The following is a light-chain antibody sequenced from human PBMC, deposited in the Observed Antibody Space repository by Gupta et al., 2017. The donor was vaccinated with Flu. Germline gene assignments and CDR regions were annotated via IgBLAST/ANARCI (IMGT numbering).Light chain of an antibody. CDR2: DVS. Sequence: SVTISCTGTSSDVGGYNYVSWYQQHPGKAPKLMSFDVSQRPSGVPDRFSGSKSGNTASLTISGLQAEDEADYYCCSYAGSYTWVFGGGTKLTVL. V-gene: IGLV2-11*01. J-gene: IGLJ2*01. CDR1: SSDVGGYNY. CDR3: CSYAGSYTWV.